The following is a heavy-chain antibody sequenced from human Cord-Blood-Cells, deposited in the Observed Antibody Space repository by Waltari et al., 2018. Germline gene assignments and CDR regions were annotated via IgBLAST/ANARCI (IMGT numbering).Heavy chain of an antibody. D-gene: IGHD6-6*01. CDR1: GFTFSSYS. CDR2: ISSSSSYI. Sequence: EVQLVESGRGLVKPGGSLRLSCAASGFTFSSYSMNWVRQAPGKGLEWVSSISSSSSYIYYADSVKGRFTISRDNAKNSLYLQMNSLRAEDTAVYYCARDSPHFEYSSSFDYWGQGTLVTVSS. CDR3: ARDSPHFEYSSSFDY. V-gene: IGHV3-21*01. J-gene: IGHJ4*02.